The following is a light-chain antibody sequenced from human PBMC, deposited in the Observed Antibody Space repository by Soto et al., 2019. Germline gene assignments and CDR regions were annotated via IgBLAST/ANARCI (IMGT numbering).Light chain of an antibody. Sequence: EIAMTQSPVTLSASPGERVTLSCRASPSVNLNLAWYQQRPGQAPRVLIYGASNRASGIPDRFSVSGSGTDFTLTISSLEPDDFALYYCQQDKDWPPLTFGGGTRVEIK. V-gene: IGKV3D-15*01. J-gene: IGKJ4*01. CDR3: QQDKDWPPLT. CDR2: GAS. CDR1: PSVNLN.